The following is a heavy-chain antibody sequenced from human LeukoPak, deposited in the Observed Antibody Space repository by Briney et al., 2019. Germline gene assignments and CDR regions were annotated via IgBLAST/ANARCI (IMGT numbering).Heavy chain of an antibody. D-gene: IGHD1-26*01. Sequence: GASVKVSCKASGFTFTSSAVQWVRQARGQRLEWIGWIVVSSGNTNYAQKFQERVTITRDMSTSTAYMELSSLRSEDTAVYYCAAVAYSGSYYGMDVWGQGTTVTVSS. CDR1: GFTFTSSA. J-gene: IGHJ6*02. CDR2: IVVSSGNT. V-gene: IGHV1-58*01. CDR3: AAVAYSGSYYGMDV.